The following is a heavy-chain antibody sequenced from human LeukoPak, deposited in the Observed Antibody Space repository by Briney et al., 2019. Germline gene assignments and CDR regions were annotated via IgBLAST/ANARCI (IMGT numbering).Heavy chain of an antibody. J-gene: IGHJ4*02. D-gene: IGHD6-13*01. Sequence: PGGSLRLSCVASGFTFSHYSMHWVRQAPGKGLEWVAVISYDGSNKYYADSVKGRFTISRDNSKNTLYLQMNSLRAEDTAMYYCALRPQKQQLVGASVFDYWGQGTLVTVSS. CDR2: ISYDGSNK. V-gene: IGHV3-30-3*01. CDR1: GFTFSHYS. CDR3: ALRPQKQQLVGASVFDY.